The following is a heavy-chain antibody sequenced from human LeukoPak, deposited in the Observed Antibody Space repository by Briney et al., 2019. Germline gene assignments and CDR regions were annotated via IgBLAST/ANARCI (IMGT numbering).Heavy chain of an antibody. D-gene: IGHD6-19*01. Sequence: RASETLSLTCTVSGGSISSYYWSWIRQPPGKGLEWIGYIYYSGSTNYNPSLKSRVTISVDTSKNQFSLKLSSVTAADTAVYYCARGAGSSDWYNYWGQGTLVTVSS. CDR3: ARGAGSSDWYNY. CDR2: IYYSGST. J-gene: IGHJ4*02. CDR1: GGSISSYY. V-gene: IGHV4-59*01.